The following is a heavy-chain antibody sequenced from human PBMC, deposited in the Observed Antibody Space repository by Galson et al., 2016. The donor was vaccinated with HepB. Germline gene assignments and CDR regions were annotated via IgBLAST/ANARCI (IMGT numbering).Heavy chain of an antibody. D-gene: IGHD2-2*02. CDR3: ARAPHCSGNTCYNLGYYGMDV. CDR1: GFTFSNYW. CDR2: MKPDGSEA. V-gene: IGHV3-7*04. J-gene: IGHJ6*02. Sequence: SLRLSCAASGFTFSNYWMNWVRQAPGKGLEWVANMKPDGSEAFYVDSMRGRFIVSRDNTKNSLYLQMNSLRAEDTAVYYCARAPHCSGNTCYNLGYYGMDVWGQGTSVTVSS.